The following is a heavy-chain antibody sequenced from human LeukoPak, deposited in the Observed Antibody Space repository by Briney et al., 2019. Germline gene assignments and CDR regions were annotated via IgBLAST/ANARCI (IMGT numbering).Heavy chain of an antibody. CDR2: ISAYNGNT. V-gene: IGHV1-18*01. D-gene: IGHD4-17*01. Sequence: GASVKVSCKASGYTFTSYGISWVRQAPGQGLEWMGWISAYNGNTNYAQKFQGRVTMTRDTSISTAYMELSRLRSDDTAVYYCARSFLRYTDYWGQGTLVTVSS. CDR3: ARSFLRYTDY. CDR1: GYTFTSYG. J-gene: IGHJ4*02.